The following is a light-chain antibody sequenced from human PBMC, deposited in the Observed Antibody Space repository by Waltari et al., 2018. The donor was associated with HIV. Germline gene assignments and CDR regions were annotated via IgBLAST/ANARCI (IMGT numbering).Light chain of an antibody. CDR2: DNN. J-gene: IGLJ3*02. CDR1: SSNIGKNY. Sequence: QSVLTQPPSVSAAPGQKVTISCSGSSSNIGKNYVSWYQKPPGTAPKRLIYDNNDRPSGIPDRCSGSTSGTSATLGITGLQTGDEADYYCGTWDSSLSAGVFGGGTKLTVL. CDR3: GTWDSSLSAGV. V-gene: IGLV1-51*01.